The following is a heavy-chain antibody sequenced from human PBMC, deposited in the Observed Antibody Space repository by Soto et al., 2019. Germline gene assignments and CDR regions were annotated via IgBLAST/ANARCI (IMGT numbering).Heavy chain of an antibody. D-gene: IGHD4-4*01. V-gene: IGHV4-31*03. CDR1: GGSISSGGYS. CDR2: IYYSGRI. J-gene: IGHJ3*02. CDR3: ARDEYRLATFEI. Sequence: QVQLQESGPGMVKASQTLSLTCTVSGGSISSGGYSWSWIRQLPGKGLEWIGYIYYSGRIYYNPSLKSRVTILVDTSKNQFSLRLTSVTAADTAVYYGARDEYRLATFEIWGQGTMVTVSP.